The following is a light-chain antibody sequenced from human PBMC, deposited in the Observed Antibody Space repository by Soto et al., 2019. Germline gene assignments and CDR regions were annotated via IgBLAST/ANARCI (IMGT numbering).Light chain of an antibody. Sequence: QSALTQPASVSGSPGQSITISCTGTSSDVGGYNYVSWYQQHPGKAPNLMIYDVSNRPSGVSNRFSGSRSGNTSYMSISGLQAEDDADYSCSSYTSSSTYVFGTGTKLTVL. CDR1: SSDVGGYNY. V-gene: IGLV2-14*01. J-gene: IGLJ1*01. CDR2: DVS. CDR3: SSYTSSSTYV.